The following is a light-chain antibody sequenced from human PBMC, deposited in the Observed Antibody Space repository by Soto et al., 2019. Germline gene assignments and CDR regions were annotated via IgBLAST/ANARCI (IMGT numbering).Light chain of an antibody. Sequence: VISMTQSPSLLSASTGDRVTISCRMSQDIKNYLAWYQQRPGKAPALLIYSASTMQNGVPSRFSGSWSGTDFTLTIRRLQSEDFATYYCQQYYSFPFTCGPGTKVDV. V-gene: IGKV1D-8*01. CDR1: QDIKNY. J-gene: IGKJ3*01. CDR3: QQYYSFPFT. CDR2: SAS.